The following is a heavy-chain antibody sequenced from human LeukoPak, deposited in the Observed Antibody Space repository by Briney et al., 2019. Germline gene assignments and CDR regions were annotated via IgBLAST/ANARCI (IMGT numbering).Heavy chain of an antibody. V-gene: IGHV5-51*01. D-gene: IGHD3-16*01. Sequence: GESLKIPCKGSGYSFSNYWIAWVRQMPGKGLEWMGIISPDDSQIRYSPSFQGQVTISADKSISTAYLQWSSLKSSDTAVYYCARHGTNAYSTVDYWGQGTLVTVSS. CDR1: GYSFSNYW. J-gene: IGHJ4*02. CDR2: ISPDDSQI. CDR3: ARHGTNAYSTVDY.